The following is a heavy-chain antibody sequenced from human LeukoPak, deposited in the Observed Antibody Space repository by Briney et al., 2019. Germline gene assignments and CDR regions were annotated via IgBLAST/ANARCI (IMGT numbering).Heavy chain of an antibody. V-gene: IGHV4-59*12. Sequence: SETLSLTCTVSGGSISSYYRSWIRQPPGKGLEWIGYIYYSGSTNYNPSLKSRVTISVDTSKNQFSLKLSSVTAADTAVYYCAVTESNCSGGSCYPYYFDYWGQGTLVTVSS. CDR1: GGSISSYY. CDR2: IYYSGST. CDR3: AVTESNCSGGSCYPYYFDY. D-gene: IGHD2-15*01. J-gene: IGHJ4*02.